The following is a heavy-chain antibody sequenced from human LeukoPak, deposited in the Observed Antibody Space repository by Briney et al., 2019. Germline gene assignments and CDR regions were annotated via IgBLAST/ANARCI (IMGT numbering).Heavy chain of an antibody. J-gene: IGHJ2*01. D-gene: IGHD3-22*01. V-gene: IGHV4-61*05. CDR1: GGSISSSSYY. CDR2: IYYSGST. CDR3: ARGGPYYYDSSGYF. Sequence: PSETLSLTCTVSGGSISSSSYYWGWIRQPPGKGLEWIGYIYYSGSTNYNPSLKSRVTISVDTSKNQFSLKLSSVTAADTAVYYCARGGPYYYDSSGYFWGRGTLVTVSS.